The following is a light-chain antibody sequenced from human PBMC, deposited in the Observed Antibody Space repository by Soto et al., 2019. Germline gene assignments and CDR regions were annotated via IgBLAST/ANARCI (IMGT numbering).Light chain of an antibody. CDR3: QQANSFPLT. J-gene: IGKJ1*01. CDR2: AAS. Sequence: GDRVTSTCRASQGITYWLAWYQQRPGRAPKCLIYAASILESGVPSRFTGSGSGTNFTLTINDLQPEDFATYFCQQANSFPLTFGQGTKVDI. V-gene: IGKV1-12*01. CDR1: QGITYW.